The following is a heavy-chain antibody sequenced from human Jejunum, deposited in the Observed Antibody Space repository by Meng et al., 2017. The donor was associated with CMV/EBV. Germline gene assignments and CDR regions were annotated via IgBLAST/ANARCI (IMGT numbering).Heavy chain of an antibody. CDR3: GMERVN. Sequence: QGQLQQWGSGLLKPSDTLSLTCTVYGGSLSPYYWTWIRQIPGKGLEWIGEISHGGITNYNPSLKSRVTLLIDTSKNQFSLKLSSVTAADTAVYYCGMERVNWGQGILVTASS. V-gene: IGHV4-34*01. J-gene: IGHJ4*02. CDR2: ISHGGIT. D-gene: IGHD1-1*01. CDR1: GGSLSPYY.